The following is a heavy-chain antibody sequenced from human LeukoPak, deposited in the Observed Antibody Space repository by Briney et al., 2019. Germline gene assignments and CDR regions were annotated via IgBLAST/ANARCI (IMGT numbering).Heavy chain of an antibody. CDR2: IYYSGST. D-gene: IGHD1-26*01. J-gene: IGHJ3*02. V-gene: IGHV4-59*01. Sequence: SETLPHTCTVSGGSISSYYWSWIRQPPGKGLEWIGYIYYSGSTNYNPSLKSRVTISVDTSKNQFSLKLGSVTAADTAVYYCARDSKWELLDAAENDAFDIWGQGTMVTVSS. CDR3: ARDSKWELLDAAENDAFDI. CDR1: GGSISSYY.